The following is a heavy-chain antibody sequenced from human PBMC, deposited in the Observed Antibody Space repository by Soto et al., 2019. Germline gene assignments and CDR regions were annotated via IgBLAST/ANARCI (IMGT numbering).Heavy chain of an antibody. CDR2: FDPEDGET. Sequence: ASVKVSCKVSGYTLTELSMHWVRQAPGKGLEWMRGFDPEDGETIYAQKFQGRVTMTEDTSTDTAYMELSSLRSEDTAVYYCATVSVGLGELSLYWPAGLPFDYWGQGTLVTVSS. CDR1: GYTLTELS. D-gene: IGHD3-16*02. J-gene: IGHJ4*02. V-gene: IGHV1-24*01. CDR3: ATVSVGLGELSLYWPAGLPFDY.